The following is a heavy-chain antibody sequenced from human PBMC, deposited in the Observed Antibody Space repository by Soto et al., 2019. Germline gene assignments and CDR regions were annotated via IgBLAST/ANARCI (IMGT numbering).Heavy chain of an antibody. V-gene: IGHV4-39*01. Sequence: SETLSLTCTVSGGSISSSSYYWGWIRQPPGKGLEWIGSIYYSGSTYYNPSLKSRVTISVDTSKNQFSLKLSSVTAADTAVYYCASPKIYYYYMDVWGKGTTVTVSS. J-gene: IGHJ6*03. CDR3: ASPKIYYYYMDV. CDR2: IYYSGST. CDR1: GGSISSSSYY.